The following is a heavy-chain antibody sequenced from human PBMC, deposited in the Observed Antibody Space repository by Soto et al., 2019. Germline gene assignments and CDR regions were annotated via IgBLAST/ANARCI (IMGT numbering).Heavy chain of an antibody. CDR3: ARHDERLANYYFDY. D-gene: IGHD5-12*01. Sequence: QVQLQESGPGLVKPSETLSLTCTVSSGSISSYYWSWIRQPPGKGLEWIGYIFYSGSTHYNPSLKSRVTISVDTSKNQFSLKLSSVTAADTAVYYCARHDERLANYYFDYWGQGTLVTVSS. V-gene: IGHV4-59*08. J-gene: IGHJ4*02. CDR1: SGSISSYY. CDR2: IFYSGST.